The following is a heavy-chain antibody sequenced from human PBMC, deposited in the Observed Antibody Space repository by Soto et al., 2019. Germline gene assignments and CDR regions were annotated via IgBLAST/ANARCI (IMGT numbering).Heavy chain of an antibody. D-gene: IGHD3-3*01. V-gene: IGHV1-69*13. CDR1: GGTFSSYA. Sequence: ASVKVSCKASGGTFSSYAISWVRQAPGQGLEWMGGIIPIFGTANYAQKFQGRVTVTADESTSTAYMELSSLRSEDTAVYYCAREDKDFWSPGDYYYGMDVWGQGTTVTVSS. CDR3: AREDKDFWSPGDYYYGMDV. CDR2: IIPIFGTA. J-gene: IGHJ6*02.